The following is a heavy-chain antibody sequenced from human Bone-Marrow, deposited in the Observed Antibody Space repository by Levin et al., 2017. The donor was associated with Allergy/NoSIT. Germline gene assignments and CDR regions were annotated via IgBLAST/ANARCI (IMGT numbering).Heavy chain of an antibody. D-gene: IGHD3-22*01. CDR1: GFTFRHYT. Sequence: AGGSLRLSCAASGFTFRHYTMNWVRQAPGKGLEWVSCITSSGDSTYYADSVKGRFTISSDNAKNSLYLQLNRLRDEDTAMYYCARDHARGYYDSSGYSGDHWGQGTLVTVSS. V-gene: IGHV3-48*02. J-gene: IGHJ4*02. CDR2: ITSSGDST. CDR3: ARDHARGYYDSSGYSGDH.